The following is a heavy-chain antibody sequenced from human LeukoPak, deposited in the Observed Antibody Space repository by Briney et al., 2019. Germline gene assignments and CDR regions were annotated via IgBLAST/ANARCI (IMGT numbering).Heavy chain of an antibody. CDR1: GGSFSGYY. CDR3: AREDDSSGYYPMGAFDI. D-gene: IGHD3-22*01. J-gene: IGHJ3*02. V-gene: IGHV4-59*01. Sequence: SETLSLTCAVYGGSFSGYYWSWIRQPPGKGLEWIGYIYYSGSTNYNPSLKSRVTISVDTSKNQFSLKLSSVTAADTAVYYCAREDDSSGYYPMGAFDIWGQGTMVTVSS. CDR2: IYYSGST.